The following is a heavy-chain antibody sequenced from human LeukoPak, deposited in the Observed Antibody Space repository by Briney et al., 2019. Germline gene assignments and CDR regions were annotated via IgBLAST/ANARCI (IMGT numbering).Heavy chain of an antibody. V-gene: IGHV3-13*01. Sequence: GVSLRLSCAASGFTFSSYEMNWVRQAPGKGLEWVSTIGTASDTYYPGSVEGRFTLSRDNAKNSLYLQMNSLTAGDTAVYYCARGPPRGKYYYMDVWGKGTTVTVSS. J-gene: IGHJ6*03. D-gene: IGHD1-1*01. CDR2: IGTASDT. CDR3: ARGPPRGKYYYMDV. CDR1: GFTFSSYE.